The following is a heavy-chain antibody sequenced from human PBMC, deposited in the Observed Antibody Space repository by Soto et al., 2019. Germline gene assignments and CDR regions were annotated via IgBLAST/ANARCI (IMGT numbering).Heavy chain of an antibody. J-gene: IGHJ5*02. CDR1: GGSFSGYY. Sequence: LSLTCAVYGGSFSGYYWSWIRQPPGKGLEWIGEINHSGSTNYNPSLKSRVTISVDTSKNQFSLKLSSVTAADTAVYYCARRESITMVRGVNRRRFDPWGQGTLVTVSS. CDR3: ARRESITMVRGVNRRRFDP. V-gene: IGHV4-34*01. CDR2: INHSGST. D-gene: IGHD3-10*01.